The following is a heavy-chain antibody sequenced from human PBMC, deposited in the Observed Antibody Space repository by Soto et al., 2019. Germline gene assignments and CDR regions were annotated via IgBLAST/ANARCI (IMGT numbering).Heavy chain of an antibody. CDR2: IYHSGVT. Sequence: TLSLTCSFSGDSSSTSTYSWSWIRQPPGKALEWVGFIYHSGVTSYNTSLKSRVSISLDMSNSQCTLNLRSVTDADTAVYYCAGMPYTSGLRFDPWGPGTLVTVTS. V-gene: IGHV4-30-2*01. CDR3: AGMPYTSGLRFDP. J-gene: IGHJ5*02. CDR1: GDSSSTSTYS. D-gene: IGHD6-19*01.